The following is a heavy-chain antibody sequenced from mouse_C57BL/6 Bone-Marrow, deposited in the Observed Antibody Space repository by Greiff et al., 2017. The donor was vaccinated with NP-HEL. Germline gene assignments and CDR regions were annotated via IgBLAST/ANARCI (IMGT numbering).Heavy chain of an antibody. CDR2: INPGSGGT. D-gene: IGHD2-4*01. J-gene: IGHJ3*01. CDR3: ARTYDYGTLAY. Sequence: VQGVESGAELVRPGTSVKVSCKASGYAFTNYLIEWVKQRPGQGLEWIGVINPGSGGTNYNEKFKGKATLTADKSSSTAYMQLSSLTSEDSAVYFCARTYDYGTLAYWGQGTLVTVSA. V-gene: IGHV1-54*01. CDR1: GYAFTNYL.